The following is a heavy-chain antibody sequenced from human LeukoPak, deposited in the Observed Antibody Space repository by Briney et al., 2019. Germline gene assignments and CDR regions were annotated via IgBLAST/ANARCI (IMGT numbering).Heavy chain of an antibody. CDR3: ARGLYYDSSGYQNDY. CDR1: GGSISSGGYY. V-gene: IGHV4-31*03. CDR2: IYYSGST. J-gene: IGHJ4*02. Sequence: SETLSLTCTVSGGSISSGGYYWSWIRQHPGKGLEWIGYIYYSGSTYYNPSLKSRVTISVDTSKNQFSLKLSSVTAADTAVYYCARGLYYDSSGYQNDYWGQGTLVTVSS. D-gene: IGHD3-22*01.